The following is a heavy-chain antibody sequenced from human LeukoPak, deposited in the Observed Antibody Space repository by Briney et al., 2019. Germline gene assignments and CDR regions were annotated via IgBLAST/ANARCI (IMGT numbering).Heavy chain of an antibody. V-gene: IGHV3-43D*03. CDR2: ISWDGGST. J-gene: IGHJ5*02. D-gene: IGHD3-10*01. CDR1: GFTFDDYA. CDR3: AKDKEVREYYNWFDP. Sequence: SGGSLRVSCAASGFTFDDYAMHWVRPAPGEGVEWVSLISWDGGSTYYADSVKGRFTISRDNSKNSLYLQMNSLRAEDTALYYCAKDKEVREYYNWFDPWGQGTLVTVSS.